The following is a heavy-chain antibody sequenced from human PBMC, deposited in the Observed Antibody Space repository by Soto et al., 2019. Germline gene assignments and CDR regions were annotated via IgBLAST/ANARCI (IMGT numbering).Heavy chain of an antibody. J-gene: IGHJ3*01. CDR3: ARRYGSAFDF. D-gene: IGHD3-10*01. V-gene: IGHV4-59*01. Sequence: SDTLSLTCTVSGGSISIYYWSWIGQPPGKGLEWIGYIYYSGSTNYNPSLKSRVTISVDTSKNQFSLKLSSVTAADTAVYYCARRYGSAFDFWGQGTMVTVSS. CDR1: GGSISIYY. CDR2: IYYSGST.